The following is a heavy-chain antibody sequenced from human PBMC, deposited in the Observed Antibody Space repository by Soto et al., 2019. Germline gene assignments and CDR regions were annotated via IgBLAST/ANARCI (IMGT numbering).Heavy chain of an antibody. J-gene: IGHJ4*02. CDR3: AYSSTPFDY. Sequence: ETLSLTCAVYGGSFSGYYWSWIRQSPGKGLEWVSAISGSGGSTYYADSVKGRFTISRDNSKNTLYLQMNSLRAEDTAVYYCAYSSTPFDYWGPGTLVTVSS. CDR2: ISGSGGST. D-gene: IGHD6-13*01. V-gene: IGHV3-23*01. CDR1: GGSFSGYY.